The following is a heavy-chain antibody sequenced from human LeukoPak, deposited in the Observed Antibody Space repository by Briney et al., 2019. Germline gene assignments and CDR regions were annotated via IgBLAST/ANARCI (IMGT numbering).Heavy chain of an antibody. CDR1: GFTVSNNY. D-gene: IGHD3-10*01. CDR3: ARDGGVYYYGSGSYSRFDY. Sequence: GGSLRLSCAASGFTVSNNYMSWVRQAPGKGLEWASVIYSVTSTYYADSVKGRFTVSRDNSKNTLYLQMNSLRAEDTAVYYCARDGGVYYYGSGSYSRFDYWGQGTLVTVSS. CDR2: IYSVTST. J-gene: IGHJ4*02. V-gene: IGHV3-66*01.